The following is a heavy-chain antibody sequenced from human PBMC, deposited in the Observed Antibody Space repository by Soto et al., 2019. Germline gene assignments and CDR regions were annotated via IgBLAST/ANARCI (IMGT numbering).Heavy chain of an antibody. V-gene: IGHV3-15*07. CDR2: IKSKIDGGTT. CDR1: GFTFSNSL. Sequence: GSMRLSCAASGFTFSNSLMNWVRQAPGKGLEWVGRIKSKIDGGTTDYAAPVKGRFTISRDDSKNTLYLQMNSLKTEDTAVYYCTTDCGSPASYYYYGMDVWGQGTTVTVS. D-gene: IGHD6-13*01. CDR3: TTDCGSPASYYYYGMDV. J-gene: IGHJ6*02.